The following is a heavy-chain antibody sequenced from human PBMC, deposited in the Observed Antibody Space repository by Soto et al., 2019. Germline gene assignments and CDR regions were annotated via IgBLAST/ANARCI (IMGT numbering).Heavy chain of an antibody. D-gene: IGHD3-10*01. V-gene: IGHV1-69*01. J-gene: IGHJ6*02. CDR1: GGTFSSYA. CDR3: ARVPDSITMVRGAPMDV. CDR2: IIPIFGTA. Sequence: QVQLVQSGAEVKKPGSSVKVSCKASGGTFSSYAINWVRQAPGQGLEWMGGIIPIFGTANYAQKFQGRVTITADESTSTAYMELSSLRSEDTAVYYCARVPDSITMVRGAPMDVWGQGTTVTVSS.